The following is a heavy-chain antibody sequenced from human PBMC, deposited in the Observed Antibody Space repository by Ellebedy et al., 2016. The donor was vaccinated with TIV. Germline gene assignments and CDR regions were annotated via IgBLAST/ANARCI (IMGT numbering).Heavy chain of an antibody. CDR1: GFTFSNYV. D-gene: IGHD3-9*01. Sequence: GESLKISXAASGFTFSNYVMRWVRQAPGKGLEWVSGISATGGSRYYADPVKGRFSVSRDNSKSTMYLQMNSLRAEDTAVYYCAKDVYMPIPLTGASDYWGQGTLVTVSS. V-gene: IGHV3-23*01. CDR3: AKDVYMPIPLTGASDY. J-gene: IGHJ4*02. CDR2: ISATGGSR.